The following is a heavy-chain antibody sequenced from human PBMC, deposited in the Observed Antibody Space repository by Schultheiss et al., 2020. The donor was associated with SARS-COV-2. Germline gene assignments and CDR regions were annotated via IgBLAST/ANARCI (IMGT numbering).Heavy chain of an antibody. D-gene: IGHD1-14*01. CDR1: GFTFSNYA. J-gene: IGHJ4*02. CDR2: FYDRTT. V-gene: IGHV4-59*01. CDR3: VRRIVGRPVDN. Sequence: GSLRLSCAGSGFTFSNYAMSWVRQAPGKGLEWIGSFYDRTTNHNPSLRSRVTISVDTSKNQLSLKVSSVSAADTAVYYCVRRIVGRPVDNWGRGTLVTVSS.